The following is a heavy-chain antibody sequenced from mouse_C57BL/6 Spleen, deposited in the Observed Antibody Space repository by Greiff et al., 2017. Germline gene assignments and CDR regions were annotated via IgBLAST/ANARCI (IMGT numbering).Heavy chain of an antibody. CDR1: GYTFTSYW. V-gene: IGHV1-52*01. J-gene: IGHJ2*01. Sequence: QVQLQQPGAELVRPGSSVKLSCKASGYTFTSYWMHWVKQRPIQGLEWIGNIDPSDSETHYNQKFKDKATLTVDKSSSTAYMQLSSLTSEDSAVYYCARAGALYGSSLYFDYWGQGTTLTVSS. D-gene: IGHD1-1*01. CDR3: ARAGALYGSSLYFDY. CDR2: IDPSDSET.